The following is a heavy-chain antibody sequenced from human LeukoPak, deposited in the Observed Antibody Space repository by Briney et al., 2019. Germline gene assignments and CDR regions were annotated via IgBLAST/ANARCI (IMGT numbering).Heavy chain of an antibody. J-gene: IGHJ4*02. CDR3: AKSHYYGSGSIDY. CDR2: TYTGGNS. D-gene: IGHD3-10*01. Sequence: PGGSLRLSCAASGFTVSSIHMVWVRQAPGKGLEWVSVTYTGGNSYYADSVKGRFIISRDISKNALYLQVNSLRADDAALYYCAKSHYYGSGSIDYWGQGTLVTVSS. V-gene: IGHV3-53*01. CDR1: GFTVSSIH.